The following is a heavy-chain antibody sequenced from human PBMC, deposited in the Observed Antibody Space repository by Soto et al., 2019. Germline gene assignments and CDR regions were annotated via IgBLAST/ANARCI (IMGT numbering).Heavy chain of an antibody. Sequence: EVQLLESGGGLVQPGGSLRLSCAASGFTFSCCAMSWVRQAPGKGLDYVSTIHGDGDYIHYSDSVKGRFTISRDNSRNTWYVQMDCLRADDTAVSYCGKYRGAGGLSMGSFSSWGRGSRVTVSS. CDR2: IHGDGDYI. D-gene: IGHD3-16*02. J-gene: IGHJ2*01. CDR3: GKYRGAGGLSMGSFSS. V-gene: IGHV3-23*01. CDR1: GFTFSCCA.